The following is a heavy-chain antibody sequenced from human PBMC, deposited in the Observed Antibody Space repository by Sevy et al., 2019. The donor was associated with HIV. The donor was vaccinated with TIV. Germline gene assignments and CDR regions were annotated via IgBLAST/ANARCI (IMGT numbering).Heavy chain of an antibody. CDR1: GFTISSYG. J-gene: IGHJ4*02. D-gene: IGHD2-2*03. CDR3: ATGYCSPICLIDY. CDR2: ISPDGTNK. V-gene: IGHV3-30*03. Sequence: GGSLRLSCAASGFTISSYGMHWVRQAPGKGLEWVAVISPDGTNKYYGDSMRGRFTISRDNSKNTLYLQMDTVRVEDTAVYYCATGYCSPICLIDYWGQGTLVTVSS.